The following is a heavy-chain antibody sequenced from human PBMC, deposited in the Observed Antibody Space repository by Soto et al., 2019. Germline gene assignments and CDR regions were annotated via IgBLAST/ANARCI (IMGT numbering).Heavy chain of an antibody. D-gene: IGHD6-19*01. J-gene: IGHJ4*02. CDR2: IRSKANSYAT. CDR1: GFTFSGSA. CDR3: TRRVVVNSSGWFDY. V-gene: IGHV3-73*01. Sequence: GGSLRLSCAASGFTFSGSAMHWVRQASGKGLEWVGRIRSKANSYATAYAASVKGRFTISRDDSKNTAYLQMNSLKTEDTAVYYCTRRVVVNSSGWFDYWGQGTLVTVSS.